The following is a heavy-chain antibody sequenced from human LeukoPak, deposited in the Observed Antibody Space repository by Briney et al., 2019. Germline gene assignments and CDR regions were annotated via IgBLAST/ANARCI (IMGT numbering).Heavy chain of an antibody. J-gene: IGHJ4*02. Sequence: SETLSLTCTVSGGSISSSSYYWGWIRQPPGEGLEWIGSIYYSGSTYYNPSLKSRVTISVDTSKNQFSLKLSSVTAADTAVYYCARVGGYSYGYYYFDYWGQGTLVTVSS. D-gene: IGHD5-18*01. CDR1: GGSISSSSYY. CDR3: ARVGGYSYGYYYFDY. V-gene: IGHV4-39*07. CDR2: IYYSGST.